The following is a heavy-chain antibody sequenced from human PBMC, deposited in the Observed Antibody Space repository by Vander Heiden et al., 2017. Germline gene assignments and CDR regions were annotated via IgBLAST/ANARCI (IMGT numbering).Heavy chain of an antibody. CDR3: TTGTNHLGY. J-gene: IGHJ4*02. D-gene: IGHD2-8*01. Sequence: EVQLAASGGGLVKPGGSLRLSCAASGVPFSNAWMSWVRQAPGKGLEWVGRIKSKTDGGTTDYAAPVKGRFAISRDDPNNTLYLQMNSLKTEDTAVYYCTTGTNHLGYWGQGTLVTVSS. CDR1: GVPFSNAW. V-gene: IGHV3-15*01. CDR2: IKSKTDGGTT.